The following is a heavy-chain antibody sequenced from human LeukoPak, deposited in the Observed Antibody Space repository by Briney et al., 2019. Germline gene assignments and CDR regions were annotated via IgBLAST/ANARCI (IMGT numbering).Heavy chain of an antibody. D-gene: IGHD2-15*01. Sequence: GESLKISCQAFGYSFADYWIGWVRLMPGKGLEWMGMIFPGESRTTYSPSFQGQVTISADNSISTAYLQLSSLKASDTALYYCARHGIKGYSGGRCYTSFFYYGLDVWGQGTTVTVSS. CDR2: IFPGESRT. CDR3: ARHGIKGYSGGRCYTSFFYYGLDV. J-gene: IGHJ6*02. CDR1: GYSFADYW. V-gene: IGHV5-51*01.